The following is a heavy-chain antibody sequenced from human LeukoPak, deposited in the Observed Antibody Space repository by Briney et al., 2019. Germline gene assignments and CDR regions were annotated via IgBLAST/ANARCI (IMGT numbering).Heavy chain of an antibody. V-gene: IGHV3-23*01. CDR3: STSPSFGSSWYQFNY. CDR2: ISGRDGRT. D-gene: IGHD6-13*01. Sequence: GSLRLSCAASGFTFSSYSMNWVRQAPGKGLEWVSAISGRDGRTYYTDSVKGRFTISRDNSKNTLYLQMNSLRAEDTAVYYCSTSPSFGSSWYQFNYWGQGALVIVSS. J-gene: IGHJ4*02. CDR1: GFTFSSYS.